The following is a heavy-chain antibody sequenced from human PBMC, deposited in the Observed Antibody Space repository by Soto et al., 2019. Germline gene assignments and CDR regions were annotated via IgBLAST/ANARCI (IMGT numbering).Heavy chain of an antibody. V-gene: IGHV4-59*01. Sequence: SETLSLTCTVSGGSIRSSYWSWIRQPPGKGLEWIGYIYYSESTNYNPSLKSRVTISVDTSKNQFSLKLSSVTAADTAVYYCASTDFWSGYLDQYYYYYMDVWGKGTTVT. D-gene: IGHD3-3*01. CDR1: GGSIRSSY. J-gene: IGHJ6*03. CDR3: ASTDFWSGYLDQYYYYYMDV. CDR2: IYYSEST.